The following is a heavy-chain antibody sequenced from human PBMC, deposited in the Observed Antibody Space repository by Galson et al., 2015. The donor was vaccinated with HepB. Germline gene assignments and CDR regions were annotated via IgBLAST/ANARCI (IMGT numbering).Heavy chain of an antibody. J-gene: IGHJ6*03. CDR2: ISTDANYI. D-gene: IGHD3-3*01. Sequence: SLRLSCATSGFTFSSYSINWVRQAPGKGLEWVSSISTDANYIYYADSMKGRFTISRDNAKNSLDLQVNSLRAEDTAVYYCARDLFAVSPPPTNYMDVWGTGTTVTVSS. CDR3: ARDLFAVSPPPTNYMDV. CDR1: GFTFSSYS. V-gene: IGHV3-21*01.